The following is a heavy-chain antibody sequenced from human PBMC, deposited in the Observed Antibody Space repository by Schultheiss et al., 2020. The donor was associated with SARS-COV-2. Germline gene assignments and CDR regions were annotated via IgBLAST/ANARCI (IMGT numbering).Heavy chain of an antibody. V-gene: IGHV4-38-2*01. CDR3: AAGRGYLDAFDI. D-gene: IGHD3-3*01. CDR2: IYYSGST. Sequence: SETLSLTCAVSGYSISSGYYWGWIRQPPGKGLEWIGYIYYSGSTNYNPSLKSRVTMSVDTSKNQFSLKLSSVTAADTAVYYCAAGRGYLDAFDIWGQGTMVTVSS. CDR1: GYSISSGYY. J-gene: IGHJ3*02.